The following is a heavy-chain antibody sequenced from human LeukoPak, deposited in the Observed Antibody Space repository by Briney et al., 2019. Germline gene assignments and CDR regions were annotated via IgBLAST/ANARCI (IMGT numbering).Heavy chain of an antibody. V-gene: IGHV4-39*07. J-gene: IGHJ6*03. D-gene: IGHD6-13*01. CDR1: GGSISFSSYY. Sequence: SETLSLTCTVSGGSISFSSYYWGWIRQPPGKGLEWIGNIYYSGSTYYNPSLKSRVTISVDTSKNQFSLKLSSVTAADTAVYYCARELGIAAANYYYYYMDVWGKGTTVTVSS. CDR2: IYYSGST. CDR3: ARELGIAAANYYYYYMDV.